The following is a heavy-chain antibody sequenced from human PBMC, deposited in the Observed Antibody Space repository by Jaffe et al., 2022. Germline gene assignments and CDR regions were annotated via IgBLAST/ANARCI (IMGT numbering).Heavy chain of an antibody. Sequence: EVQLLESGGGLVQPGGSLRLSCAASGFTFSSYAMSWVRQAPGKGLEWVSAISGSGGSTYYADSVKGRFTISRDNSKNTLYLQMNSLRAEDTAVYYCAKSGARGSGSYYNVGSPFDPWGQGTLVTVSS. CDR1: GFTFSSYA. CDR3: AKSGARGSGSYYNVGSPFDP. CDR2: ISGSGGST. J-gene: IGHJ5*02. D-gene: IGHD3-10*01. V-gene: IGHV3-23*01.